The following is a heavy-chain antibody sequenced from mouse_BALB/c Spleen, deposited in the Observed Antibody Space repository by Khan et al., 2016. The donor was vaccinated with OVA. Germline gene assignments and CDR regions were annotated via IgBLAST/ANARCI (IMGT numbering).Heavy chain of an antibody. D-gene: IGHD2-3*01. Sequence: QVQLKESGPGLVAPSQSLSITCTVSGFSLTSYGIHWVRQPPGKGLEWLGVIWAGGSTNYNSALMSRLSISKDNSKSQVFLKMNSLQTDDTAMYYCARGDGYYEDAMDYWGRGTSGTVSS. CDR3: ARGDGYYEDAMDY. CDR1: GFSLTSYG. V-gene: IGHV2-9*02. CDR2: IWAGGST. J-gene: IGHJ4*01.